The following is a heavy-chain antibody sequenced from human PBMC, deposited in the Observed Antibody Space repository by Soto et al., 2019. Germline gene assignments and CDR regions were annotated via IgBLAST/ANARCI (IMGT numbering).Heavy chain of an antibody. CDR3: ARVEGDCSGGSCFDAVDI. CDR1: GGSISSSNW. Sequence: QVQLQESGPGLVKPSGTLSLTCAVSGGSISSSNWWSWVRQPPGKGLEWIGEIYHSGSTNHNPSLLSGVIYLVGKSTDQFVLKLCFVAAADTAVYYCARVEGDCSGGSCFDAVDIWGQGEMVTVS. V-gene: IGHV4-4*02. J-gene: IGHJ3*02. D-gene: IGHD2-15*01. CDR2: IYHSGST.